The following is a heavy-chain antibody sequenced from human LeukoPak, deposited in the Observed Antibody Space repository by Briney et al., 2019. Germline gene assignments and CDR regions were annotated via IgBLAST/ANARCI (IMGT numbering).Heavy chain of an antibody. J-gene: IGHJ4*02. V-gene: IGHV3-13*01. CDR1: GFTFSNHA. CDR3: VRQQTSHGNFDY. Sequence: GGSLRLSCATSGFTFSNHAMRWVRQAPGKGLEWVSAIGTAGDTFYPGSVKGRFTISRENAKNSLSLQMNSLRAEDTAVYYCVRQQTSHGNFDYWGQGTLVTVSS. CDR2: IGTAGDT. D-gene: IGHD1-26*01.